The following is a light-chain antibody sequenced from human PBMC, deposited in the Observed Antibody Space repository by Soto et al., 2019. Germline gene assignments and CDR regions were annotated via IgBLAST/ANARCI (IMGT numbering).Light chain of an antibody. V-gene: IGKV1-39*01. CDR2: AAS. CDR1: QSISSY. Sequence: DIQMTQSPSSLSASVGDRVTITCRASQSISSYLNWYQQKPGKAPKLLIYAASSLQSGVPSRFSGSGSGTDVTLTISSLQPEDFATYFCQQSYSTPLTFGGGTKVVIK. J-gene: IGKJ4*01. CDR3: QQSYSTPLT.